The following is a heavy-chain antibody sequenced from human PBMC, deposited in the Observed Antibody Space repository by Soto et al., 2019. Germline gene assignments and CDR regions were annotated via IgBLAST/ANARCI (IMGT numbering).Heavy chain of an antibody. D-gene: IGHD4-4*01. J-gene: IGHJ6*03. Sequence: SETLSLTCTVSGGSISSYYWSWIRQPPGKGLEWIGYIYYSGSTNYNPSLKSRVTISVDTSKNQFSLKLSSVTAADTAVYYCARAAGSTVTTYYSYYYYMDVWGQGTTVTVSS. V-gene: IGHV4-59*01. CDR2: IYYSGST. CDR3: ARAAGSTVTTYYSYYYYMDV. CDR1: GGSISSYY.